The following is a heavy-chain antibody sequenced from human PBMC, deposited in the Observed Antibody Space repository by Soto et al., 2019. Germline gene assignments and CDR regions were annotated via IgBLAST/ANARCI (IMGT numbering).Heavy chain of an antibody. CDR2: IYYSGST. CDR1: GGSINSGAYY. Sequence: QVQLQESGPGLVNPSQTLSLTCTVSGGSINSGAYYWSWVRQHPGKGLEWIGYIYYSGSTYFSPSLKSRLTISIDTSKIQFSLKLSSVTAADTAMYYCARARLRAVYAFDFWGQGTMVTVSS. CDR3: ARARLRAVYAFDF. V-gene: IGHV4-31*03. J-gene: IGHJ3*01. D-gene: IGHD5-12*01.